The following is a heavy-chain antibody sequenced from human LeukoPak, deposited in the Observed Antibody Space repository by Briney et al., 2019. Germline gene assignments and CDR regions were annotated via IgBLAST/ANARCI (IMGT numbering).Heavy chain of an antibody. V-gene: IGHV1-69*05. CDR1: GGTFSSYA. Sequence: SVKVSCKAYGGTFSSYAISWVRQAPGQGLEWMGGIIPIFGTANYAQKFQGRVTTTTDESTSTAYMELSSLRSEDTAVYYCASRGTVEMATIYSYNWFDPWGQGTLVTVSS. CDR3: ASRGTVEMATIYSYNWFDP. J-gene: IGHJ5*02. CDR2: IIPIFGTA. D-gene: IGHD5-24*01.